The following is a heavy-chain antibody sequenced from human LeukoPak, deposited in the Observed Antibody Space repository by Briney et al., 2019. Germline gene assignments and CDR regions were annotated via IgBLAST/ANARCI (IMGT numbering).Heavy chain of an antibody. CDR1: GFTFSDYY. Sequence: GGSLRLSCAASGFTFSDYYMSWIRQAPGKGLEWVSYISSSGSTIYYADSVKGRFTISRDNAKNSLYLQMNSLRAEDTAVYYCAREGISSGSYYYRPRYYMDVWGKGTTVTISS. D-gene: IGHD3-10*01. CDR3: AREGISSGSYYYRPRYYMDV. V-gene: IGHV3-11*01. J-gene: IGHJ6*03. CDR2: ISSSGSTI.